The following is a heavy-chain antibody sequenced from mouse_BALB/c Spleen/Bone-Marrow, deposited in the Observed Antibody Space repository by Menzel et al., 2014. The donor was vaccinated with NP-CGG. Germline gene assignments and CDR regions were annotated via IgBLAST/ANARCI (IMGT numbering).Heavy chain of an antibody. CDR2: ISYDGSN. Sequence: VQLQQSGPGLVKPSQSLSLTCTVTGYSITSDYAWNWIRQFPGNKLEWMGYISYDGSNNYNPSLKNRISITRDTSKNQFFLTLNSVTTEDTATYYCTRVGRGYAMDYWGQGTSVTVSS. J-gene: IGHJ4*01. V-gene: IGHV3-6*02. CDR3: TRVGRGYAMDY. CDR1: GYSITSDYA.